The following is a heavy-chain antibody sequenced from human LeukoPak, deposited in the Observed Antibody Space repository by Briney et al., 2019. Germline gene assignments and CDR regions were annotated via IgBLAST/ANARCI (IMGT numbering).Heavy chain of an antibody. CDR2: LHIGGNT. V-gene: IGHV3-53*01. CDR1: GITISANF. D-gene: IGHD1-1*01. J-gene: IGHJ5*02. CDR3: TRYDIQKGWFSP. Sequence: GGSLRLSCAASGITISANFMSWVRQAPGKGLEWVSGLHIGGNTEYVDSVRGRFIISRDNSRNMLFLQMNNLRPEDTAVYYCTRYDIQKGWFSPWGQGTLVTVSS.